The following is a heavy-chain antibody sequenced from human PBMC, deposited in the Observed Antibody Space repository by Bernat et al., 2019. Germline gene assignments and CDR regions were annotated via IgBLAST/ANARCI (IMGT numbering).Heavy chain of an antibody. CDR2: IGGGGGDI. D-gene: IGHD3-22*01. V-gene: IGHV3-23*01. CDR3: AKDMRGYYRPSDY. CDR1: GFTFSFYA. J-gene: IGHJ4*02. Sequence: EVQLSESGGGLVQPGGSLRLSCEVSGFTFSFYAMNWVRQAPGKGLEWVSSIGGGGGDIYYPDAVRCRFTISRDNSKNTLYLQMNSLWAEDTAIYYCAKDMRGYYRPSDYWGQGTLVTVSS.